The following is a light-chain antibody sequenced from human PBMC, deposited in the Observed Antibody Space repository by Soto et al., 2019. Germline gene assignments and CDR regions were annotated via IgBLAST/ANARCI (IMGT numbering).Light chain of an antibody. CDR3: SSYGSSNTLV. CDR2: EVI. CDR1: SSDIGYYNY. J-gene: IGLJ2*01. Sequence: QSVLTQPASVSGSPGQSITISCTGTSSDIGYYNYVSWYQQHPGKAPKLIIYEVISRPSGVSNRFSGSKSANTASLTISGLQAEDEADYYCSSYGSSNTLVFGGGTKLTVL. V-gene: IGLV2-14*01.